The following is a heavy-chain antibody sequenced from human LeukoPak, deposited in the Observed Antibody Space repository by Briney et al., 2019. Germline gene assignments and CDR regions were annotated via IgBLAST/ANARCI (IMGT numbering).Heavy chain of an antibody. J-gene: IGHJ4*02. CDR1: GYTFNSNG. CDR2: SSTYNSDT. Sequence: VASVKVSCKASGYTFNSNGISWVRQAPGQGLEWMGWSSTYNSDTKYAQSLQGRVTMTTDTSTNTAYMELRDLRSDDTAVYYCARESNWAYYFDYWGQGTLV. D-gene: IGHD1-1*01. V-gene: IGHV1-18*04. CDR3: ARESNWAYYFDY.